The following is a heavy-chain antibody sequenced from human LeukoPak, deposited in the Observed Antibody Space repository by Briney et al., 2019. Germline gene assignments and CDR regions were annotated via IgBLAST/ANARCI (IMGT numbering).Heavy chain of an antibody. CDR1: GFTFSSYA. CDR2: ISGSGSST. Sequence: GGSLRLSCAASGFTFSSYAMSWVRQAPGKGLEWVSSISGSGSSTYYADSVKGRFTISRDNSKNTLFLQMNSLRAEDTGIYYCARDRGNSAYGAWFDSWGQGTLVTVSS. CDR3: ARDRGNSAYGAWFDS. J-gene: IGHJ5*01. D-gene: IGHD5-12*01. V-gene: IGHV3-23*01.